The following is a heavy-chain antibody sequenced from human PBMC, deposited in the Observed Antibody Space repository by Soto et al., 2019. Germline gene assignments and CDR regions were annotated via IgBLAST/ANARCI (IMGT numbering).Heavy chain of an antibody. CDR1: GGSFSGYY. CDR2: INHSGST. V-gene: IGHV4-34*01. Sequence: QVQLQQWGAGLLKPSETLSLTCAVYGGSFSGYYWTWIRQPPGTGLEGIGEINHSGSTNYNPSPKSRVTISVDTSKNQFSLKLTSVTAADTAVYYCARDKITGLFDYWGQGTLVTVSS. D-gene: IGHD2-8*02. J-gene: IGHJ4*02. CDR3: ARDKITGLFDY.